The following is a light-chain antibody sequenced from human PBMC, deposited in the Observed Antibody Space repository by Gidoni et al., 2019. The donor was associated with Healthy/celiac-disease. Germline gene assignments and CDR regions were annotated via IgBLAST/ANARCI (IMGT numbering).Light chain of an antibody. Sequence: DIQMTQSPSSLSASVGDRDTITCRASQSISSYLNWYQQKPGKAPTRLIYAASSLQSRVPSRFSGSGSGTDFALTISSLQPEDFATYYCQQGYSTPTFGQATKLEIK. CDR3: QQGYSTPT. J-gene: IGKJ2*01. V-gene: IGKV1-39*01. CDR1: QSISSY. CDR2: AAS.